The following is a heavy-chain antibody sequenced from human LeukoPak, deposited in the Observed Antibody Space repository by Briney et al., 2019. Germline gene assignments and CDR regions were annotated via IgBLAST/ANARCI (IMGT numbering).Heavy chain of an antibody. Sequence: ASVKVSCKASGYTFTSYYMHWVRQAPGQGLEWMGIINPSGGSTSYAQEFQGRVTMTRDTSTSTVYMELSSLRSEDTAVCYCARDARFYYDRSGYYYPLWFDPWGQGTLVTVSS. CDR3: ARDARFYYDRSGYYYPLWFDP. CDR2: INPSGGST. J-gene: IGHJ5*02. CDR1: GYTFTSYY. V-gene: IGHV1-46*01. D-gene: IGHD3-22*01.